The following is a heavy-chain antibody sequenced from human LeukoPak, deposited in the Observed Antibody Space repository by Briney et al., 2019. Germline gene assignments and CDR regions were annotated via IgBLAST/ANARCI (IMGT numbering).Heavy chain of an antibody. Sequence: SVKVSCKASGFTFTSSAMQWVRQARGQRLEWIGWIVVGSGNTNYAQKFQERVTITRDMSTSTAYMELSSLRSEDTAVYYCAADYYGSGSYPYYYYYGMDVWGQGTTVTVSS. CDR3: AADYYGSGSYPYYYYYGMDV. CDR1: GFTFTSSA. J-gene: IGHJ6*02. D-gene: IGHD3-10*01. CDR2: IVVGSGNT. V-gene: IGHV1-58*02.